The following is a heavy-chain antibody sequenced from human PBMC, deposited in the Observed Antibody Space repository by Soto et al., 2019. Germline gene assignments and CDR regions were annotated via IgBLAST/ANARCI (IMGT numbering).Heavy chain of an antibody. D-gene: IGHD6-13*01. CDR3: ARAYSSSWYYFDY. J-gene: IGHJ4*02. CDR2: IHSDGSSA. CDR1: GFTFSSYW. Sequence: EVQVVESGGGLVQPGGSLRLSCAASGFTFSSYWTHWVRQAPGKGLVWVSHIHSDGSSATYADSVKGRFTISRDNAKNTLYLQMNSLRAEDTAVYYCARAYSSSWYYFDYWGQGTLVTVSS. V-gene: IGHV3-74*03.